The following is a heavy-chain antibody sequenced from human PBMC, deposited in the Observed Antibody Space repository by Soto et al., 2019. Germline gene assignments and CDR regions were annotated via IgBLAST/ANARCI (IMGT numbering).Heavy chain of an antibody. CDR3: ARDARITIFGLLGMDV. J-gene: IGHJ6*04. Sequence: QVQLVQSGAEVKKPGASVKVSCKASGYTFTSYGISWVRQAPGQGLEWMGWISPYNGNTNYAQKLQGRVTMTTDTSTSTAYMELRSLRSDDTAVYYCARDARITIFGLLGMDVWGKGTTVTVSS. CDR1: GYTFTSYG. V-gene: IGHV1-18*01. D-gene: IGHD3-3*01. CDR2: ISPYNGNT.